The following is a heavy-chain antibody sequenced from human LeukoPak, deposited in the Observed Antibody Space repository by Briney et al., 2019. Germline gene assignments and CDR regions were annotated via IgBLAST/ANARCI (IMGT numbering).Heavy chain of an antibody. D-gene: IGHD3-10*01. Sequence: KPSETLSLTCTVSGGSISSSSYYWSWIRQPAGKGLEWIGRIYTSGSTNYNPSLKSRVTMSVDTSKNQFSLKLSSVTAADTAVYYCAREPFVKRVRGVIRWFDPWGQGTLVTVSS. CDR2: IYTSGST. J-gene: IGHJ5*02. CDR1: GGSISSSSYY. CDR3: AREPFVKRVRGVIRWFDP. V-gene: IGHV4-61*02.